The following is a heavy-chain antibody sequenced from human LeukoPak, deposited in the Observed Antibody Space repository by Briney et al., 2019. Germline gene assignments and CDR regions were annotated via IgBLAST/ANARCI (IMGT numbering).Heavy chain of an antibody. Sequence: GSPRPSWATSGIPLSNYWKHWGRQTPGEGPVLVSRINSDGSSTSYADSVKGRLTISRDNAKNTLYLQMNSLRAEDTAVYYCARGARYYPVDYWGQGTLVTVSS. D-gene: IGHD3-22*01. CDR2: INSDGSST. J-gene: IGHJ4*02. CDR1: GIPLSNYW. V-gene: IGHV3-74*01. CDR3: ARGARYYPVDY.